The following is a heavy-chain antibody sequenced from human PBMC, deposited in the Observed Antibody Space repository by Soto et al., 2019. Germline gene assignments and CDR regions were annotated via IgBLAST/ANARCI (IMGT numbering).Heavy chain of an antibody. CDR1: GGTFSSYA. V-gene: IGHV1-69*13. CDR3: ARDNPVVPAAIDWFDP. Sequence: SVKVSCKXSGGTFSSYAISWVRQAPGQGLEWMGGIIPIFGTANYAQKFQGRVTITADESTSTAYMELSSLRSGDTAVYYCARDNPVVPAAIDWFDPWGQGTLVTVSS. J-gene: IGHJ5*02. D-gene: IGHD2-2*02. CDR2: IIPIFGTA.